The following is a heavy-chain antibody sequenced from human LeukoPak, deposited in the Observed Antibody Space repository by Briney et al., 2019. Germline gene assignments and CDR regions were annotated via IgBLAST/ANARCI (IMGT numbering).Heavy chain of an antibody. D-gene: IGHD3-10*01. CDR3: ARVPYYYGSGSYPY. CDR2: IYYSGST. Sequence: SETLSLTCTVSGGSISSGGYSWSWIRQHPGKGLEWIGYIYYSGSTYYNPSLKSRVTISVDTSKNQLSLKLSSVTAADTAVYYCARVPYYYGSGSYPYWGQGTLVTVSS. J-gene: IGHJ4*02. CDR1: GGSISSGGYS. V-gene: IGHV4-31*03.